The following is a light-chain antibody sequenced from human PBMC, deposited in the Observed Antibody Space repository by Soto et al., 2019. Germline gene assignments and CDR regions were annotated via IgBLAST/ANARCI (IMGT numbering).Light chain of an antibody. Sequence: EIVLTQSPGTLSLSPGERATLACRASQSVSSSYLAWYQQKPGQAPRPLIYGASSRATDIPDRFSGSGSGTHFTLTISRLEPEDFAVYYCQQYGDSPRLTFGGGTKVEIK. V-gene: IGKV3-20*01. CDR1: QSVSSSY. J-gene: IGKJ4*01. CDR3: QQYGDSPRLT. CDR2: GAS.